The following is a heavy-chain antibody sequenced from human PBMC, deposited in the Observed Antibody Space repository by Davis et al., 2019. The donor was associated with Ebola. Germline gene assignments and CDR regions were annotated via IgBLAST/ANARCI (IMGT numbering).Heavy chain of an antibody. CDR2: IYYSGST. Sequence: SETLSLTCTVSGGSISSGGYYWSWIRQPPGKGLEWIGYIYYSGSTNYNPSLKSRVTISVDTSKNQFSLKLSSVTAADTAVYYCARASTVTPFDYWGQGTLVTVSS. CDR3: ARASTVTPFDY. J-gene: IGHJ4*02. V-gene: IGHV4-61*08. CDR1: GGSISSGGYY. D-gene: IGHD4-11*01.